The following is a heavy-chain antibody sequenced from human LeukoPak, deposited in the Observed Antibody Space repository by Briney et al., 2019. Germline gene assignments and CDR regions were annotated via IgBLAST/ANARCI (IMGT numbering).Heavy chain of an antibody. CDR2: IYSDGST. J-gene: IGHJ4*02. D-gene: IGHD3-22*01. CDR3: TRVLRGYDTRTYYYHYFDY. Sequence: GGSLRLSCAASGVTVSSNYMGWVRQAPGKGLEWVSVIYSDGSTNYADSVKGRFTISRDNSKNTLYLQMNSLRAEDTAVYYCTRVLRGYDTRTYYYHYFDYWGRGTLVTVSS. V-gene: IGHV3-66*01. CDR1: GVTVSSNY.